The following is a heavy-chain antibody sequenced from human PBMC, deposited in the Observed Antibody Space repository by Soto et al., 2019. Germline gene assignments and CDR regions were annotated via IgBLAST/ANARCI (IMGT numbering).Heavy chain of an antibody. V-gene: IGHV1-69*13. CDR2: IIPIFGTA. Sequence: SVKVSCKASGCTFSSYSISRVRQAPGQGLEWMGGIIPIFGTANYAQKFQGRVTITADESTSTAYMELSSLRSEDTAVYYWARGEPVRKPTIFRVVITNYYYYYGMEVWGQVTTVAVSS. D-gene: IGHD3-3*01. CDR1: GCTFSSYS. J-gene: IGHJ6*02. CDR3: ARGEPVRKPTIFRVVITNYYYYYGMEV.